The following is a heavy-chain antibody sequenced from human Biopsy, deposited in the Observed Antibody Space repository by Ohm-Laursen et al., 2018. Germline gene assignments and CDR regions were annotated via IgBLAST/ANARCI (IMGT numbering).Heavy chain of an antibody. CDR1: GASVNTFDVY. CDR3: ARAYYYGAGSFYSPWMEV. CDR2: IFYSGTT. J-gene: IGHJ6*02. D-gene: IGHD3-10*01. V-gene: IGHV4-61*08. Sequence: SETLSLTCTVSGASVNTFDVYWAWIRQPPGKGLEWIGYIFYSGTTKYNPSLQRRVRLSLDTANNQFSLTLRSVSAADTATYYCARAYYYGAGSFYSPWMEVWGQGTTVSVS.